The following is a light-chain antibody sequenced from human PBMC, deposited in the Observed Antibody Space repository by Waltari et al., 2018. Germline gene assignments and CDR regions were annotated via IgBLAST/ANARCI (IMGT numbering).Light chain of an antibody. CDR3: QQRASWPFT. J-gene: IGKJ4*01. Sequence: VLTQSPAPLSLSPGERATLSCRASQSVSSNLAWYQQKPGQAPRLLIYDVSNRAPGIPGRFSGSGSGTDFTLTISSLEREDFAIYHCQQRASWPFTFGGGTKVEIK. CDR1: QSVSSN. CDR2: DVS. V-gene: IGKV3-11*01.